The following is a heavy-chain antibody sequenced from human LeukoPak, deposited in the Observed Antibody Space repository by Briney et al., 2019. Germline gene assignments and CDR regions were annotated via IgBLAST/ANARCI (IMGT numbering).Heavy chain of an antibody. D-gene: IGHD3/OR15-3a*01. CDR3: AAGLVILPHGYFDY. J-gene: IGHJ4*02. Sequence: GGSLRLSCAASGFTVSSNYMSWVRQAPGKGLEWVSVIYSGDSTYYADSVKGRFTISRDNSKNTLYLQMNSLRADDTAVYYCAAGLVILPHGYFDYWGQGTLVTVSS. V-gene: IGHV3-66*01. CDR2: IYSGDST. CDR1: GFTVSSNY.